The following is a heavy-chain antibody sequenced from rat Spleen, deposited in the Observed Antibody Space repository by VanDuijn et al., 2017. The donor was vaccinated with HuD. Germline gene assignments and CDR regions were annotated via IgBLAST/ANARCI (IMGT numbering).Heavy chain of an antibody. CDR3: TRHDYPGVTTNWFAF. V-gene: IGHV5-31*01. Sequence: VQLVESGGCLVQPGGSLKLPCVASGFTFNHYWMNWSRQAPGKGLEWVASITNSGGTISYPDSVQGRFTISRDNAQSTLYLQMNSLRSEDTATYYCTRHDYPGVTTNWFAFWGQGTLVTVSS. CDR1: GFTFNHYW. CDR2: ITNSGGTI. D-gene: IGHD1-4*01. J-gene: IGHJ3*01.